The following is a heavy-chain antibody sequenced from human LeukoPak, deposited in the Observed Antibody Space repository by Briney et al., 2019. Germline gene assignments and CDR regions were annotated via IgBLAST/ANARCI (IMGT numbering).Heavy chain of an antibody. J-gene: IGHJ1*01. CDR2: IYHSGST. Sequence: PSETLSLTCTVSGYSISSGYYWGWIRQPPGKGLEWIGSIYHSGSTYYSPSLKSRVTISVDTSKNQFSLKLSSVTAADTAVYYCARPSYDSSDYEYFQHWGQGTLVTVSS. CDR3: ARPSYDSSDYEYFQH. V-gene: IGHV4-38-2*02. D-gene: IGHD3-22*01. CDR1: GYSISSGYY.